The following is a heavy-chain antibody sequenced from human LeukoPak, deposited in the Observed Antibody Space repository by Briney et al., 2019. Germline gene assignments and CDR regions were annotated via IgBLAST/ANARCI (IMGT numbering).Heavy chain of an antibody. D-gene: IGHD3-9*01. Sequence: PGGSLRLSCSASGFTFSSYAMHWVRQAPGKGLEYVSVISSNGDSTYYADSLKGRFTISRDNSKNTLYLQMSSLRPDDTAVYYCVKGQQYILTGYYFDYWGQGTLVTVSS. J-gene: IGHJ4*02. CDR2: ISSNGDST. V-gene: IGHV3-64D*09. CDR1: GFTFSSYA. CDR3: VKGQQYILTGYYFDY.